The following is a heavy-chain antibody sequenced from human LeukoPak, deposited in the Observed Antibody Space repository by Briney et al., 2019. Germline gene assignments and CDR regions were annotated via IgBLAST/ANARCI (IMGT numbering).Heavy chain of an antibody. CDR2: IYHSGST. CDR3: ARDGYYYDSSGPGAFDI. J-gene: IGHJ3*02. D-gene: IGHD3-22*01. Sequence: SETLSLTCAVSGGSISSSNWWSWVRPPPGKGLEWIGEIYHSGSTNYNPSLKSRVTISVDKSKNQFSLKLSSVTAADTAVYYCARDGYYYDSSGPGAFDIWGQGAMVTVSS. V-gene: IGHV4-4*02. CDR1: GGSISSSNW.